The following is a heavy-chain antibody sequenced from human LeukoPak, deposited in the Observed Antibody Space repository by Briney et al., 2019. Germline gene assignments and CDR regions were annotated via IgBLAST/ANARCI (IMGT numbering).Heavy chain of an antibody. CDR1: GLTSSRDW. V-gene: IGHV3-7*01. Sequence: SGGSLRLSCAASGLTSSRDWMTWVRQAPGKGLEWVANIKQDGSEKNYVDSVKGRFTISRDNAKNSLYLQMNSLRAEDTAGYYCARDVEGSGSYYSPWGQGTRVTVSS. CDR3: ARDVEGSGSYYSP. J-gene: IGHJ4*02. CDR2: IKQDGSEK. D-gene: IGHD3-10*01.